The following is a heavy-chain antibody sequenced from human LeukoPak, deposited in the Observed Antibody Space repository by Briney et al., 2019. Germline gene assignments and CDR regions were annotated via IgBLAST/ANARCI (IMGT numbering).Heavy chain of an antibody. V-gene: IGHV1-69*04. CDR1: GGTFSSYA. Sequence: ASVKVSCKASGGTFSSYAISWVRQAPGQGLEWMGRIIPILGIANYAQKFQGRVTITADKSTSTAYMELSSLRSEDTAVYYCAGFSMVRGVIGPYDAFDIWGQGTMVTVSS. J-gene: IGHJ3*02. D-gene: IGHD3-10*01. CDR3: AGFSMVRGVIGPYDAFDI. CDR2: IIPILGIA.